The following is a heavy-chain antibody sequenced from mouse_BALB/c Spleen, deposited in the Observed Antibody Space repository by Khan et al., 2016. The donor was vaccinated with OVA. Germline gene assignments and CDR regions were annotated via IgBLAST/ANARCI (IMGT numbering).Heavy chain of an antibody. Sequence: DVKLQESGTVLARPGASVKMSCKASGYSFTSYLIHWVKQRPGQGLEWIGGIYPGNSDTSYNQKFKDKAKLTAGKSASTAYMELSSLTKEGSAVXYCTRGGYSSFAYWGQGTLVSVSA. D-gene: IGHD1-3*01. CDR2: IYPGNSDT. V-gene: IGHV1-5*01. CDR3: TRGGYSSFAY. J-gene: IGHJ3*01. CDR1: GYSFTSYL.